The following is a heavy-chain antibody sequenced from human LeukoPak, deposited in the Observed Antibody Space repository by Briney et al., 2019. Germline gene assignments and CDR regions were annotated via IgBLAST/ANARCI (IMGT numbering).Heavy chain of an antibody. Sequence: GGSLRLSCAASGFTFSDYYMSWIRQAPGKGLEWVSYISSSGSTICYADSVKGRFTISRDNAKNSLYLQMNSLRAEDTAVYYCARERRSYYDSSGYNGYFDYWGQGTLVTVSS. CDR2: ISSSGSTI. V-gene: IGHV3-11*01. CDR3: ARERRSYYDSSGYNGYFDY. CDR1: GFTFSDYY. J-gene: IGHJ4*02. D-gene: IGHD3-22*01.